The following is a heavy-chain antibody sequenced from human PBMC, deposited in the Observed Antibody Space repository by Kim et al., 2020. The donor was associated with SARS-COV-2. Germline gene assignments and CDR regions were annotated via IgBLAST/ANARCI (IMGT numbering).Heavy chain of an antibody. CDR1: GGSISSSNW. V-gene: IGHV4-4*02. CDR3: ARVVATFPHYYYGMDV. CDR2: IYHSGST. D-gene: IGHD5-12*01. J-gene: IGHJ6*02. Sequence: SETLSLTCAVSGGSISSSNWWSWVRQPPGKGLEWIGEIYHSGSTNYNPSLKSRVTISVDKSKNQFSLKLSSVTAADTAVYYCARVVATFPHYYYGMDVWGQGTTVTVSS.